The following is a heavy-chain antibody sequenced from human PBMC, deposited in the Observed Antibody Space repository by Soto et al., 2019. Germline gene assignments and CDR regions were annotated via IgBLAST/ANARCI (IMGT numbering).Heavy chain of an antibody. J-gene: IGHJ4*02. CDR3: ARDRRNYYDSSGSFDY. CDR2: IIPIFGTA. Sequence: QVQLVQSGAEVKKPGSSVKVSCKASGGTFSNYAISWVRQAPGQGLEWMGGIIPIFGTANYAQKFQGRVTITADESTSTAYMELSSLRSEDTAVYYCARDRRNYYDSSGSFDYWGQGTLVTVSS. V-gene: IGHV1-69*12. D-gene: IGHD3-22*01. CDR1: GGTFSNYA.